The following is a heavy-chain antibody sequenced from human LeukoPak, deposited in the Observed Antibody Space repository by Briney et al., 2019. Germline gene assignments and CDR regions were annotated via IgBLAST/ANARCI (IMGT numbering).Heavy chain of an antibody. CDR2: ISSSSSYI. CDR3: ARDTAMAFDY. D-gene: IGHD5-18*01. J-gene: IGHJ4*02. CDR1: GFTFSSYS. V-gene: IGHV3-21*01. Sequence: GGSLRLSCAASGFTFSSYSMNWVRQAPGKELEWVSSISSSSSYIYYADSVKGRFTISRDNAKNSLYLQMDSLRAEDTAVYYCARDTAMAFDYWGQGTLVTVSS.